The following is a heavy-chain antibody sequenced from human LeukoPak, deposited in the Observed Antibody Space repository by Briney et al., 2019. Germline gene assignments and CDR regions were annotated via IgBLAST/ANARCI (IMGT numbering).Heavy chain of an antibody. CDR2: INTNTGNP. D-gene: IGHD3-22*01. CDR3: ARDQAPYYYDSSGYNWFDP. J-gene: IGHJ5*02. Sequence: ASVKVSCKASGYTFTTYAMNWVRQAPGQGLEWMGWINTNTGNPTYAQGFTGRFVFSLDTSVSTAYLQISSLKAEDTAVYYCARDQAPYYYDSSGYNWFDPWGQGTLVTVSS. CDR1: GYTFTTYA. V-gene: IGHV7-4-1*02.